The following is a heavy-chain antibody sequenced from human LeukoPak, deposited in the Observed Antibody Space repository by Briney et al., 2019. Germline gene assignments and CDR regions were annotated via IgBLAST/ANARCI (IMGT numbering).Heavy chain of an antibody. V-gene: IGHV1-2*02. Sequence: ASVKVSCKASGYTFTGYYMHWVRQAPGQGLEWMGWINPNSGGTNYAQKFQGRVTMTRDTSISTAYMELSRLRSDDTTGYYCARETGPMYYYDSSGYPRSFDYWGQGTLVTVSS. CDR3: ARETGPMYYYDSSGYPRSFDY. CDR1: GYTFTGYY. D-gene: IGHD3-22*01. CDR2: INPNSGGT. J-gene: IGHJ4*02.